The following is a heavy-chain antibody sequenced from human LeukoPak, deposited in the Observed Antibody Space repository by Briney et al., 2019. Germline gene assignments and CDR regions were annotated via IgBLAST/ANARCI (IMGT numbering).Heavy chain of an antibody. Sequence: SETLSLTCTVSGGSISSSSYYWGWIRQPPGKGLEWIGSIYYSGSTYYNPSLKSRVTISVDTSKNQFSLKLSSVTAADTAVYYCARVHLKGNWFDPWGQGTLVTVSS. CDR1: GGSISSSSYY. CDR2: IYYSGST. V-gene: IGHV4-39*01. CDR3: ARVHLKGNWFDP. J-gene: IGHJ5*02.